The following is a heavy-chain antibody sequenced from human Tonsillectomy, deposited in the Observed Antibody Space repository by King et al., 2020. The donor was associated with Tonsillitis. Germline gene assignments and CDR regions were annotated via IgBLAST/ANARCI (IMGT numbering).Heavy chain of an antibody. V-gene: IGHV3-9*01. J-gene: IGHJ6*03. CDR1: GFTFDDYA. Sequence: DVQLVESGGGLVQPGRSLRLSCAASGFTFDDYAMHWVRQAPGKGLEWVSGISWNSGRADYADSVKGRFTISRDNAKNSLYLQMNSLRAEDTALYYCAKEXXDCSXTSCXTGYMDVWXRGXTXTVSS. CDR3: AKEXXDCSXTSCXTGYMDV. CDR2: ISWNSGRA. D-gene: IGHD2-2*02.